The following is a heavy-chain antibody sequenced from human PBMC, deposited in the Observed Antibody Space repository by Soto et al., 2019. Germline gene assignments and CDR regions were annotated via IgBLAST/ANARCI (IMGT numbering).Heavy chain of an antibody. J-gene: IGHJ6*02. D-gene: IGHD6-13*01. CDR3: ARGGLAAAGKDYYYGMDV. Sequence: SETLSLTCAVYGGSFSGYYWSWIRQPPGKGLEWIGEINHSGSTNYNPSLKSRVTISVDTSKNQFSLKLSSVTAADTAVYYCARGGLAAAGKDYYYGMDVWGQGTTVTVSS. CDR2: INHSGST. V-gene: IGHV4-34*01. CDR1: GGSFSGYY.